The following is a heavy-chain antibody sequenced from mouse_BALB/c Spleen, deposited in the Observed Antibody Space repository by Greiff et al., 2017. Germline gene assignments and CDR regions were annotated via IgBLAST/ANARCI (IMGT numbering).Heavy chain of an antibody. V-gene: IGHV1S135*01. J-gene: IGHJ3*01. CDR1: GYAFTSYN. CDR3: ARGGRSTMITTFAY. Sequence: EVKLQESGPELVKPGASVKVSCKASGYAFTSYNMYWVKQSHGKSLEWIGYIDPYNGGTSYNQKSKGKATLTVDKSSSTAYMHLNSLTSEDSAVYYCARGGRSTMITTFAYWGQGTLVTVSA. D-gene: IGHD2-4*01. CDR2: IDPYNGGT.